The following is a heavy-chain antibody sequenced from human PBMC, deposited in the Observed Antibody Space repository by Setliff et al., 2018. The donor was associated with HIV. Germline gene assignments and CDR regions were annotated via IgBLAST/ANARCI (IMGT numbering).Heavy chain of an antibody. CDR2: VYHSGTT. CDR3: MRGGSITIFGVVYFDF. Sequence: SETLSLTCAVSGYSISTAYYWGWIRQPPGKGLEWIGSVYHSGTTYYNPSLKSRVTISVDMSNNQFSLKVTSVTAADTAVYYCMRGGSITIFGVVYFDFWGQGTQVTVSS. V-gene: IGHV4-38-2*01. D-gene: IGHD3-3*01. CDR1: GYSISTAYY. J-gene: IGHJ4*02.